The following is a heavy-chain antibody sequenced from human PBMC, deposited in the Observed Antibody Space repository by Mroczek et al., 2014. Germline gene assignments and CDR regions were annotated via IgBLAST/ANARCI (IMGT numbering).Heavy chain of an antibody. CDR1: GFTFSNHG. D-gene: IGHD3-3*01. J-gene: IGHJ4*02. CDR2: VSHDGSNK. Sequence: QVQLVESGGGVVQPGRSLRLSCAASGFTFSNHGMHWVRQAPGKGLEWVALVSHDGSNKYYADSVKGRFTISRDNSKNTLYLQMNSLRAEDTAVYYCAKGSITIFGVVISYPDYWGQGTLVTVSS. V-gene: IGHV3-30*18. CDR3: AKGSITIFGVVISYPDY.